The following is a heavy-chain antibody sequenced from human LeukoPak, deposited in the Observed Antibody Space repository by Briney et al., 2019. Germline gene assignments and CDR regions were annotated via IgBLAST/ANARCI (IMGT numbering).Heavy chain of an antibody. J-gene: IGHJ4*02. Sequence: RGSLRHSCAASGFTFTRYRVHCVRQAPGKRRGWVSLSNSDGSSTSYADSVKGRFTISRDNAKNTLYLQMNSLRAEDTAVYYCARVGYSYALDYWGQGTLVTVSS. CDR3: ARVGYSYALDY. CDR2: SNSDGSST. D-gene: IGHD5-18*01. CDR1: GFTFTRYR. V-gene: IGHV3-74*01.